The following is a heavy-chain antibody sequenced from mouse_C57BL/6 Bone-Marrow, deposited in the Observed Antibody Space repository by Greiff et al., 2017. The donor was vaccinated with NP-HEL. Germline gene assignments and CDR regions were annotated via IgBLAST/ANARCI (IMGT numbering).Heavy chain of an antibody. CDR3: ARRWDAMDY. CDR1: GYSITSGYY. D-gene: IGHD1-1*02. CDR2: ISYDGSN. J-gene: IGHJ4*01. V-gene: IGHV3-6*01. Sequence: VQLKQSGPGLVKPSQSLSLTCSVTGYSITSGYYWNWIRQFPGNKLEWMGYISYDGSNNYNPSLKNRISITRDTSKNQFFLKLNSVTTEDTATYYCARRWDAMDYWGQGTSVTVSS.